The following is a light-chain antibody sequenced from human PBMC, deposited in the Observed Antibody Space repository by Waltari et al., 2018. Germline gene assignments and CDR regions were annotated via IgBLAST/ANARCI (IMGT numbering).Light chain of an antibody. CDR1: QSISSW. V-gene: IGKV1-5*03. Sequence: DIQMTQSPSSLSASIGDRVTFTCRASQSISSWLAWYQQKPGKAPTSLISKASTLESGVPSRFSGSGSGTEFTLTISSLQPDDFATYYCQQYTSFSLPFGGGTTVEIK. CDR3: QQYTSFSLP. CDR2: KAS. J-gene: IGKJ4*02.